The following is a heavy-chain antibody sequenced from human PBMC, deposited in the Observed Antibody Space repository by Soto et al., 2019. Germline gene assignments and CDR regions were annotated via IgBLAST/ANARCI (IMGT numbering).Heavy chain of an antibody. CDR1: GGTFSSYT. D-gene: IGHD4-4*01. Sequence: SVKVSCKASGGTFSSYTISWVRQAPGQGLEWMGRIIPILGIANYAQKFQGRVTITADKSTSTAYMELSSLRSEDTAVYYCARGGDDYSTPYYYYYGMDVWGQGTTVTVS. J-gene: IGHJ6*02. CDR3: ARGGDDYSTPYYYYYGMDV. V-gene: IGHV1-69*02. CDR2: IIPILGIA.